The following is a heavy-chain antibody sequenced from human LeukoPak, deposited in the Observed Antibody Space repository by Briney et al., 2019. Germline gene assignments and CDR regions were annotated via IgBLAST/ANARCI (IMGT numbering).Heavy chain of an antibody. J-gene: IGHJ4*02. Sequence: PGGSLRLSCAASGFTFDDYGMSWVRQAPGKGPEWVSGINWNGGSTGYADSVKGRFTISRDNAKNSLYLQMNSLRAEDTALYHCARGHLAAGTFGYWGQGTLVTVSS. D-gene: IGHD3-10*01. V-gene: IGHV3-20*01. CDR3: ARGHLAAGTFGY. CDR1: GFTFDDYG. CDR2: INWNGGST.